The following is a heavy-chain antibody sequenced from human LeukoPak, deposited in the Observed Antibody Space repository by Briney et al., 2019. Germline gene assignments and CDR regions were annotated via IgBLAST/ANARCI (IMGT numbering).Heavy chain of an antibody. CDR1: GGSFSGYY. CDR2: INHSGST. D-gene: IGHD3-3*01. Sequence: SETLSLTCAVYGGSFSGYYWSWIRQPPGKGLEWIGEINHSGSTNYNPSLKSRVTISVDTSENQFSLKLSSVTAADTAVYYCARVNRFGVVIEYFDYWGQGTLVTVSS. CDR3: ARVNRFGVVIEYFDY. V-gene: IGHV4-34*01. J-gene: IGHJ4*02.